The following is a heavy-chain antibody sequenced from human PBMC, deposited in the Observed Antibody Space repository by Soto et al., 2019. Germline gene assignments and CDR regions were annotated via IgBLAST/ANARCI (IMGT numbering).Heavy chain of an antibody. J-gene: IGHJ4*02. CDR1: GYTFTSYG. CDR3: ARALSYCTNGVCRYYFDY. Sequence: VASVKVSCKASGYTFTSYGISWVRQAPGQGLEWMGWISAYNGNTNYAQKLQGRVTMTTDTSTSTAYMELRSLRSDDTAVYYCARALSYCTNGVCRYYFDYWGQGTLVTAPQ. V-gene: IGHV1-18*01. D-gene: IGHD2-8*01. CDR2: ISAYNGNT.